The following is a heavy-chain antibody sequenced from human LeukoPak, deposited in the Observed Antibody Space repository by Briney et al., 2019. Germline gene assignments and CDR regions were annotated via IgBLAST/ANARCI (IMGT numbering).Heavy chain of an antibody. V-gene: IGHV3-33*06. Sequence: GGSLRLSCAASGFTFSSYGMHWVRQAPGKGLEWVAVIWYDGSNKYYADSVKGRFTISRDNSKNTLYLQMNSLRAKDTAVYYCAKFGDTAMADSCDYWGQGTLVTVSS. D-gene: IGHD5-18*01. CDR3: AKFGDTAMADSCDY. J-gene: IGHJ4*02. CDR1: GFTFSSYG. CDR2: IWYDGSNK.